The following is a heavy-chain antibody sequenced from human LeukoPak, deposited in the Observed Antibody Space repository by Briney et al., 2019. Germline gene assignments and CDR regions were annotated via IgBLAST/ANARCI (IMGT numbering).Heavy chain of an antibody. CDR2: ITRDGSST. V-gene: IGHV3-74*01. Sequence: QTGGPLRLSCAASGFTFSSSWMHWVRQAPGKGLVWVSRITRDGSSTTYADSVKGRFTTSRDNAKNTLYLQMDSLRDDDTGVYYCARDPGYESWSPFWGGMDVWGNGTTVIVSS. CDR1: GFTFSSSW. D-gene: IGHD3-16*01. J-gene: IGHJ6*04. CDR3: ARDPGYESWSPFWGGMDV.